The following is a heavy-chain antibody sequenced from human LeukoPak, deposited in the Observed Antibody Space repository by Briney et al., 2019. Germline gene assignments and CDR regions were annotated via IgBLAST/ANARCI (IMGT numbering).Heavy chain of an antibody. CDR2: IYYSGST. V-gene: IGHV4-59*01. D-gene: IGHD6-13*01. CDR3: ARGGDSSSWYKYFDY. CDR1: GGSISSYY. Sequence: PSETLSLTCTVSGGSISSYYWSWIRQPPGKGLEWIGYIYYSGSTNYNPSLKSRVTISVDTSKNQFSLKPSSVTAADTAVYYCARGGDSSSWYKYFDYWGQGTLVTVSS. J-gene: IGHJ4*02.